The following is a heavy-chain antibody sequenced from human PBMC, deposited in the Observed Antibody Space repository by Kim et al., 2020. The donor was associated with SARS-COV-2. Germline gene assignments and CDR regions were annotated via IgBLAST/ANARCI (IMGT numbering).Heavy chain of an antibody. J-gene: IGHJ4*02. D-gene: IGHD3-16*01. V-gene: IGHV3-23*01. CDR3: AKEDYEYSFVDY. Sequence: SGQGPFPIPRDKSKNTLYLQMNRLRAEDTAVYYCAKEDYEYSFVDYWGQGTLVTVSS.